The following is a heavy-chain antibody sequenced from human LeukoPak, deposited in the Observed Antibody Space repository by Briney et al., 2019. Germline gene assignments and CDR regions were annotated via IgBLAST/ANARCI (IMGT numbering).Heavy chain of an antibody. D-gene: IGHD1-26*01. CDR2: FGPDHGET. CDR3: VRERTEIVPTEVTTQFYSYYYGFDV. CDR1: GSSLTELS. J-gene: IGHJ6*02. Sequence: GASVKVSCKVSGSSLTELSMHWVRQAPGKGLEWMGGFGPDHGETVYAQRFQGRVTMTEDKSTDTAYMELSGLRSEDTAVYYCVRERTEIVPTEVTTQFYSYYYGFDVWGQGTTVTVSS. V-gene: IGHV1-24*01.